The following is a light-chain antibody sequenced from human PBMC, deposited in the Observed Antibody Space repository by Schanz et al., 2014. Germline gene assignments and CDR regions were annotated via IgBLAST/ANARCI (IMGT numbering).Light chain of an antibody. CDR1: SNDVGGYNY. V-gene: IGLV2-14*01. CDR2: QVT. Sequence: QSALTQPASVSGAPGQSITISCTGTSNDVGGYNYVSWYQQHPGKAPKVMISQVTKRPSGVPDRFSGSKSGTSASLAITGLQAEDEADYYCSSYTSSNTGVFGGGTKLTVL. CDR3: SSYTSSNTGV. J-gene: IGLJ3*02.